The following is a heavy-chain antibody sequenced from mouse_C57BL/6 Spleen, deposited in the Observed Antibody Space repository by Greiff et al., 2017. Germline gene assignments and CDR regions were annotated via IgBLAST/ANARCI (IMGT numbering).Heavy chain of an antibody. V-gene: IGHV1-72*01. CDR3: ARGDDYPFAY. CDR2: IDPNGGGT. J-gene: IGHJ3*01. Sequence: QVQLQQPGAELVKPGASVKLSCTASGYTFTSYWMHWVKQRPGRGLAWIGRIDPNGGGTKYAEKFQSKATLTVDKPSSPAYMQLSSLRSEDAAVYDCARGDDYPFAYWGQGTLVTVSA. CDR1: GYTFTSYW. D-gene: IGHD2-4*01.